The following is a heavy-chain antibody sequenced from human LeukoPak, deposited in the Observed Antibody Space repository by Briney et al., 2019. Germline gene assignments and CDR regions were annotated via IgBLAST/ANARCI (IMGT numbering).Heavy chain of an antibody. CDR1: GGSISSYY. CDR3: ARSDSSGYYYFDY. D-gene: IGHD3-22*01. Sequence: SETLSLTCTVSGGSISSYYWSWIRQPPGKGLEWIGYIYYSGSTNYNPSLKSRVTISVDTSKNQFSLKLSSVTAADTAVYYCARSDSSGYYYFDYWGQGTLVTVSS. V-gene: IGHV4-59*01. CDR2: IYYSGST. J-gene: IGHJ4*02.